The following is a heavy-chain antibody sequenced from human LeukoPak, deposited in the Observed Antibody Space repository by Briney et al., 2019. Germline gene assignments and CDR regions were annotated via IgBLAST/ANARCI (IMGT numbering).Heavy chain of an antibody. Sequence: GASVKVSCKASGYTFTSYGISWVRQAPGQGLEWMGWISAYNGNTNYAQKLQGRVTMTTDTSTSTAYMELRSLRSDDTAVYYCARGDSSSWYPLNYYYYYYMDVWGKGTTLTVSS. V-gene: IGHV1-18*01. CDR3: ARGDSSSWYPLNYYYYYYMDV. CDR2: ISAYNGNT. D-gene: IGHD6-13*01. CDR1: GYTFTSYG. J-gene: IGHJ6*03.